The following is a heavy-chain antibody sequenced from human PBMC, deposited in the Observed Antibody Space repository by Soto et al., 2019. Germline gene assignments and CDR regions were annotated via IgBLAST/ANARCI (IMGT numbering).Heavy chain of an antibody. Sequence: ASVKVSCKASGYTFTSYGISWVRQAPGQGLEWMGWISAYNGNTNYAQKLQGRVTMTTDTSTSTAYMELRSLRSDDTAVYYCARVTHSRQFDSSGYYAGYYGMDVWGQGTTVTVSS. CDR3: ARVTHSRQFDSSGYYAGYYGMDV. V-gene: IGHV1-18*01. CDR1: GYTFTSYG. J-gene: IGHJ6*01. D-gene: IGHD3-22*01. CDR2: ISAYNGNT.